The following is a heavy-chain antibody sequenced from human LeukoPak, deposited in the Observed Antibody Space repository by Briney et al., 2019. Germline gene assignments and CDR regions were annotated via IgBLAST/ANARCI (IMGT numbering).Heavy chain of an antibody. V-gene: IGHV4-39*01. CDR2: IYYSGST. Sequence: SETLSLTCTVSGGSISSSHYYWGWIRQPPGKGLEWIGSIYYSGSTYYNPSLKSRVTISVDTSKNQFSLKLSSVTAADTAVYYCARQGRWFGDSVDYWGQGTLVTVSS. CDR3: ARQGRWFGDSVDY. J-gene: IGHJ4*02. D-gene: IGHD3-10*01. CDR1: GGSISSSHYY.